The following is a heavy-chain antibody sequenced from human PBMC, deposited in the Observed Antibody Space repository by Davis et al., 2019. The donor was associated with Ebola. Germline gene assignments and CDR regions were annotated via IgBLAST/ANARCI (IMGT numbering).Heavy chain of an antibody. Sequence: PGGSLRLSCAASGFTFSSYWMSWVRQAPGKGLEWVANIKQDGSEKYYVDSVKGRFTISRDNAKNSLYLQMNSLRAEDTAVYYCAREMYYDFWSGYYTDYYYYGMDVWGQGTTVTVSS. V-gene: IGHV3-7*01. CDR1: GFTFSSYW. CDR2: IKQDGSEK. J-gene: IGHJ6*02. D-gene: IGHD3-3*01. CDR3: AREMYYDFWSGYYTDYYYYGMDV.